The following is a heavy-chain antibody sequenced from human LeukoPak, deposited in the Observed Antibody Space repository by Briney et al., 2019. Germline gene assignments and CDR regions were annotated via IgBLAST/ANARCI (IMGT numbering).Heavy chain of an antibody. CDR3: ARDAGFWSGYHYYYYYMDV. V-gene: IGHV4-4*07. D-gene: IGHD3-3*01. CDR2: IYTSGST. Sequence: SETLSLTCAVYGGSFSGYYWSWIRQPAGKGLEWIGRIYTSGSTNYNPSLKSRVTISVDKSKNQFSLKLSSVTAADTAVYYCARDAGFWSGYHYYYYYMDVWGKGTTVTVSS. CDR1: GGSFSGYY. J-gene: IGHJ6*03.